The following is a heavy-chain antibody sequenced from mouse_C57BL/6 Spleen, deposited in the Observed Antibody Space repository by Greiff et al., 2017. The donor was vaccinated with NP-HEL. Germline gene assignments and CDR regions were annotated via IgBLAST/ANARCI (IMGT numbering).Heavy chain of an antibody. Sequence: QVQLQQSGAELVKPGASVKISCKASGYAFSSYWMNWVKQRPGKGLEWIGQIYPGDGDTNYNGKFKGKATLTADKSSSTAYMQLSSLTSEDSAVYFCARSQAYYSNYVDYWGQGTTLTVSS. CDR2: IYPGDGDT. V-gene: IGHV1-80*01. CDR1: GYAFSSYW. D-gene: IGHD2-5*01. CDR3: ARSQAYYSNYVDY. J-gene: IGHJ2*01.